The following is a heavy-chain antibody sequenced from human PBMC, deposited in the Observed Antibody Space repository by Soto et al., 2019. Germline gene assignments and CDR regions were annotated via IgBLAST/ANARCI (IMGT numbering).Heavy chain of an antibody. V-gene: IGHV3-23*01. J-gene: IGHJ4*02. CDR2: ISGSGDNT. CDR1: GFTFSDHY. Sequence: HPGGSLSLSCAASGFTFSDHYMYWVRQAPGKGLEWVSSISGSGDNTYYADSVKGRFTISRDNSKNTLFLQMNSLRAEDTVVYYCAKLPLVQALGFDYWVQGTLVTVSS. CDR3: AKLPLVQALGFDY.